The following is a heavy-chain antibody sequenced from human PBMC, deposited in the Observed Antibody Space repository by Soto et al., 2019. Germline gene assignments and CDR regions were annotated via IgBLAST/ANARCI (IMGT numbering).Heavy chain of an antibody. CDR2: IYYSGST. CDR1: GGSISSGGYY. J-gene: IGHJ4*02. CDR3: ARAGGSFHYDFWSGYPIDY. Sequence: QVQLQESGPGLVKPSQTLSLTCTVSGGSISSGGYYWSWIRQHPGKGLGWIGYIYYSGSTYYNPSLKSRVTISVDTSKNQFSLKLSSVTAADTAVYYCARAGGSFHYDFWSGYPIDYWGQGTLVTVSS. D-gene: IGHD3-3*01. V-gene: IGHV4-31*03.